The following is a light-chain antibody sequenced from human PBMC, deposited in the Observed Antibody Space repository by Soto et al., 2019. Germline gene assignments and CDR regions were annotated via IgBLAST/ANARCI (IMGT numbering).Light chain of an antibody. Sequence: DIQMTQSPSSLSASVGDRVTINCRASQGISNYLAWYQQKPGKFPKLLIYAASTLQSGVPSRFSGSGSGTDFTFTISSLQPEDVATYYCQKYNSAPRTFGQGTKVDIK. CDR1: QGISNY. CDR3: QKYNSAPRT. CDR2: AAS. J-gene: IGKJ1*01. V-gene: IGKV1-27*01.